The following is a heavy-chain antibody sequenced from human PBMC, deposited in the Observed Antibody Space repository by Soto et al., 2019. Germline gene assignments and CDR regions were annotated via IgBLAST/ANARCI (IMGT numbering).Heavy chain of an antibody. CDR3: AGGGTFWSGYGLDY. J-gene: IGHJ4*02. CDR2: IYYSGST. CDR1: GGSISSYY. D-gene: IGHD3-3*01. V-gene: IGHV4-59*01. Sequence: GPGPGGPSETLSLTCTVSGGSISSYYWSWIRQPPGKGLEWIGYIYYSGSTNYNPSLKSRVTISVDTSKNQFSLKLSSVTAADTAVYYCAGGGTFWSGYGLDYWGQGTLVTVSS.